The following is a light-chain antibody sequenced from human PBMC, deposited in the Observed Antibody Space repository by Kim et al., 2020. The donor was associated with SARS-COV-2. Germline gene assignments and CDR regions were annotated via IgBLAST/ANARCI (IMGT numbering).Light chain of an antibody. J-gene: IGKJ4*01. CDR2: DAS. CDR3: QQRAIWIT. V-gene: IGKV3-11*01. CDR1: QSISNR. Sequence: SLSPRERATLSCRASQSISNRLAWYQQKPGQAPRLLIFDASNRATGIPTRFSGSGSGTDFTLPISSLEPEDFAVYYCQQRAIWITFGGGTKVDIK.